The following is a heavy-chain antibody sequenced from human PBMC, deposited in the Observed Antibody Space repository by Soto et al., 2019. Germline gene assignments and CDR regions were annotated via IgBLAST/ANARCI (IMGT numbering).Heavy chain of an antibody. V-gene: IGHV3-33*01. Sequence: GGSLRLSCAASGFTFSSYGMHWVRQAPGKGLEWVAVIWYDGSNKYYADSVKGRFTISRDNSKNTLYLQMNGLRAEDTAVYYCARDSSGYSSSWILYYYGMDVWGQGTTVTVSS. D-gene: IGHD6-13*01. J-gene: IGHJ6*02. CDR2: IWYDGSNK. CDR1: GFTFSSYG. CDR3: ARDSSGYSSSWILYYYGMDV.